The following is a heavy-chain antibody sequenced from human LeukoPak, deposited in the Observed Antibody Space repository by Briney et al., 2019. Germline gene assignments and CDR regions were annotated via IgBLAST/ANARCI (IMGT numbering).Heavy chain of an antibody. CDR3: ARDGRSLRIVGGWLGAFDI. D-gene: IGHD3-22*01. J-gene: IGHJ3*02. V-gene: IGHV4-39*07. CDR1: GGSISSSSYY. Sequence: SETLSLTCTVSGGSISSSSYYWGWIRQPPGKGLEWIGSIYYSGSTYYNPSLKSRVTISVDTSKNQFSLKLSSVTAADTAVYYCARDGRSLRIVGGWLGAFDIWGQGTMVTVSA. CDR2: IYYSGST.